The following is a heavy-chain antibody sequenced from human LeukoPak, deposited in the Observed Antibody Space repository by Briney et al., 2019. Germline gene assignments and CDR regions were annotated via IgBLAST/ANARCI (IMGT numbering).Heavy chain of an antibody. D-gene: IGHD3-22*01. J-gene: IGHJ4*02. Sequence: SETLSLTCAVYGGSFSAYYWSWIRQPPGKGLEWIGEINHSGSTNYNPSLKSRVTISVDTSKNQFSLKLSSVTAADTAVYYCARDGHYYDSSGYYYRLDYWGQGTLVTVSS. CDR3: ARDGHYYDSSGYYYRLDY. V-gene: IGHV4-34*01. CDR1: GGSFSAYY. CDR2: INHSGST.